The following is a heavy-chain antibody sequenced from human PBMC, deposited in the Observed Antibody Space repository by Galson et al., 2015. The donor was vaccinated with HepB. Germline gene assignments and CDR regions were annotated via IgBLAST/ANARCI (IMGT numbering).Heavy chain of an antibody. CDR1: GFTFSSYA. CDR3: AIGGSYYDSSGYFDY. Sequence: SLRLSCAASGFTFSSYAMSWARQAPGKGLEWVSAISGSGGSTYYADSVKGRFTISRDNSKNTLYLQMNSLRAEDTAVYYCAIGGSYYDSSGYFDYWGQGTLVTVSS. J-gene: IGHJ4*02. CDR2: ISGSGGST. D-gene: IGHD3-22*01. V-gene: IGHV3-23*01.